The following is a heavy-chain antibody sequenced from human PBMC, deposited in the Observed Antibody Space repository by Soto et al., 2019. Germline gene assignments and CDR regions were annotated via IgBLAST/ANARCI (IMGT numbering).Heavy chain of an antibody. CDR1: GFSVSSNF. Sequence: PGGSLRLSCAVSGFSVSSNFMSWVRQAPGKGLEWVSVMYSSGTTHDADSVKGRFTISRDNSKNTVYLELNSLRVDDTAVYYCASSSRKDYYYDMDVWGQGTTVTVSS. V-gene: IGHV3-53*01. J-gene: IGHJ6*02. D-gene: IGHD6-6*01. CDR3: ASSSRKDYYYDMDV. CDR2: MYSSGTT.